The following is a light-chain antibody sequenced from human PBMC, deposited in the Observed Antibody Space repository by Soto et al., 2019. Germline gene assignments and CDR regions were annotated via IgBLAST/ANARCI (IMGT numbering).Light chain of an antibody. Sequence: DIQLTQSPSFLSASVGDRVTITCRASQGIRNYLAWYHQKPGKAPKLLIYVASTLQSGVPSRFSGSGSGTEFTLTISSLQPEDFATYYCQQLNSFPPTFGQGNKLEIK. CDR3: QQLNSFPPT. CDR1: QGIRNY. J-gene: IGKJ2*01. V-gene: IGKV1-9*01. CDR2: VAS.